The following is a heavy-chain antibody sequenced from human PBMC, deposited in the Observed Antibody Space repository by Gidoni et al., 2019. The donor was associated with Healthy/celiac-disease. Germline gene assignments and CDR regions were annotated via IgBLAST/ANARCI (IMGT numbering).Heavy chain of an antibody. CDR1: GGSISSYY. Sequence: QVQLQESGPGLVKPSETLSLTCTVAGGSISSYYWSWIRQPPGKGLEWIGYIYYSGSTNYNPSLKSRVTISVDTSKNQFSLKLSSVTAADTAVYYCARSGSSRWLYYYYGMDVWGQGTTVTVSS. CDR2: IYYSGST. V-gene: IGHV4-59*01. J-gene: IGHJ6*02. CDR3: ARSGSSRWLYYYYGMDV. D-gene: IGHD6-13*01.